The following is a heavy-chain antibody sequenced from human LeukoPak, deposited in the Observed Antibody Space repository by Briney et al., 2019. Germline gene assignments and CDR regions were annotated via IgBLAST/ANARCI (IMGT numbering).Heavy chain of an antibody. V-gene: IGHV3-30*18. D-gene: IGHD3-10*01. CDR3: AKDGEVSWFGPESY. CDR1: GFTFSSYG. Sequence: PGGSLRLSCAASGFTFSSYGMHWVRQAPGKGLEWVALISLDGSNKDYAESVKGRFTISRDRSKNTLYLQMNSLRAEDTAVYYCAKDGEVSWFGPESYWGQGTLVAVSS. J-gene: IGHJ4*02. CDR2: ISLDGSNK.